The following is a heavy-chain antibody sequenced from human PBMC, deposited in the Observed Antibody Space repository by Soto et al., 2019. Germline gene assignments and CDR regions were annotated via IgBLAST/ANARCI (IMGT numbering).Heavy chain of an antibody. J-gene: IGHJ4*02. D-gene: IGHD6-19*01. V-gene: IGHV4-4*02. CDR1: GGSISDNW. CDR2: IYHSGTT. Sequence: QVQLQESGPGLVKPSVTLSLNCAVSGGSISDNWWSWVRQPPGKGLEWIGEIYHSGTTNYNPSLNSRFTILVDQCASQMSLTLNSVTAADTGVYYCAIHGAVARTRGFDYWGQGTLVTVSS. CDR3: AIHGAVARTRGFDY.